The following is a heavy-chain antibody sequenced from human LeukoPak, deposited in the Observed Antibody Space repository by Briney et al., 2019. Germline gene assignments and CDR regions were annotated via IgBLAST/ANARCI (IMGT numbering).Heavy chain of an antibody. J-gene: IGHJ4*02. V-gene: IGHV3-23*01. CDR3: ARAWDGYYTGYYFDL. CDR1: GFTFGSYA. D-gene: IGHD5-18*01. Sequence: GGSLRLSCVASGFTFGSYAMTWVRQPPGKGLEWVSTVTGTSATTFYADSVKSRFTISRDTPRNTLYLQMNTLTAEDTALYYCARAWDGYYTGYYFDLWGQGTLVSVSS. CDR2: VTGTSATT.